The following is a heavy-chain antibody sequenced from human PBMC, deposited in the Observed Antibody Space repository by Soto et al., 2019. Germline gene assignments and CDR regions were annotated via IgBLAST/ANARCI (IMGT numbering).Heavy chain of an antibody. D-gene: IGHD6-19*01. J-gene: IGHJ4*02. CDR2: ISGSGGSI. Sequence: GGSLRLSCAASGFTFSSYAMSWVRPAPGKGLEWVSAISGSGGSIYYADSVKGRFTISRDNSKNTLYLQMNSLRAEDTAVYYCAKGAQKQWRYLFDYWGQGTLVTVSS. CDR1: GFTFSSYA. CDR3: AKGAQKQWRYLFDY. V-gene: IGHV3-23*01.